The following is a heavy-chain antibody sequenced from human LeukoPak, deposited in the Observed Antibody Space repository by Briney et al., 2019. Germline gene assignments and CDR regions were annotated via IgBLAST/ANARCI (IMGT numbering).Heavy chain of an antibody. D-gene: IGHD2-2*01. CDR2: IYYSGST. Sequence: SETLSLTCTVSGGSISSSSYYWGWIRQPPGKGLEWIGSIYYSGSTYYNPSLKSRVTISVDTSKNQFSLKLCSVTAADTAVYYCARMTIVVVPAAVDYWGQGTLVTVSS. CDR3: ARMTIVVVPAAVDY. V-gene: IGHV4-39*01. CDR1: GGSISSSSYY. J-gene: IGHJ4*02.